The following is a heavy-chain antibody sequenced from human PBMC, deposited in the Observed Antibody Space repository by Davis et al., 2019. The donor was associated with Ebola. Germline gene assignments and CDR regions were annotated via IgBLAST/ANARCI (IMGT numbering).Heavy chain of an antibody. D-gene: IGHD2-21*02. CDR3: ATFGEHIVVVTAIGAFDI. Sequence: PGGSLRLSCAASGFTFSSYAMHWVRQAPGKGLEWVSGISWNSGSIGYADSVKGRFTISRDNAKNSLYLQMNSLRAEDTALYYCATFGEHIVVVTAIGAFDIWGQGTMVTVSS. CDR1: GFTFSSYA. CDR2: ISWNSGSI. V-gene: IGHV3-9*01. J-gene: IGHJ3*02.